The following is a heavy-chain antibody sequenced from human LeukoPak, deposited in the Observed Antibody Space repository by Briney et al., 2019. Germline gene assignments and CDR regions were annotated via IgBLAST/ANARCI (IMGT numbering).Heavy chain of an antibody. CDR3: ARGPYGSGRDPMSGADV. CDR2: IWYDGSNK. Sequence: HTGGSLRLSCAASGFTFSSYGMHWVRQAPGKGLEWVAVIWYDGSNKYYADSVKGRFTISRDNSKNTLYLQMNSLRAEDTAVYYCARGPYGSGRDPMSGADVWGQGTTVTVSS. CDR1: GFTFSSYG. D-gene: IGHD3-10*01. J-gene: IGHJ6*02. V-gene: IGHV3-33*01.